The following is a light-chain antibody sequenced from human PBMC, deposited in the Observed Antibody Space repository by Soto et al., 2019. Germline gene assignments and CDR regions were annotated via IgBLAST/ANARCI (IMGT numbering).Light chain of an antibody. CDR2: DVS. J-gene: IGLJ1*01. CDR1: SSDVGGYNY. V-gene: IGLV2-11*01. CDR3: CSYAGTYTSAV. Sequence: QSALTQPRSVSGSPGQSVTISCTGTSSDVGGYNYLSWYQQHPGRAPNLIIYDVSKRPSGVPDRFSGSKSGNSASLTISGLQADDEADYYCCSYAGTYTSAVFGTRTKVTVL.